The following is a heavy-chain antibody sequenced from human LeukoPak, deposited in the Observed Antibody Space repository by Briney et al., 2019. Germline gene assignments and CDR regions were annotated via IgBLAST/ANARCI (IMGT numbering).Heavy chain of an antibody. V-gene: IGHV1-24*01. Sequence: GASVKVSCKVSGYTLTELSMHWVRQAPGKGLEWMGGFDPEDGETIYAQKFQGRVTMTEDTSTDTAYMELSSLRSEDTAVYYCARGSGPYCSSTSCPRGQRWFDPWGQGTLVTVSS. CDR1: GYTLTELS. CDR2: FDPEDGET. J-gene: IGHJ5*02. CDR3: ARGSGPYCSSTSCPRGQRWFDP. D-gene: IGHD2-2*01.